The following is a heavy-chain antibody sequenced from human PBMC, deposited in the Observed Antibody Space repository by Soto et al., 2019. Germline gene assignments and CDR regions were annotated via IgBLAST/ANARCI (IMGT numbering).Heavy chain of an antibody. J-gene: IGHJ5*02. Sequence: PSEILSLTCSVSGDSISNSRFYWAWIRQPPGEGLEWIGSIYHTGNAYYNPSLKSRVTISVDTSKNQFSLKLTSVTAADAALYYCARDFFDSSDYTTNWFDPWGQGTLVPVSS. CDR2: IYHTGNA. CDR1: GDSISNSRFY. CDR3: ARDFFDSSDYTTNWFDP. D-gene: IGHD3-22*01. V-gene: IGHV4-39*01.